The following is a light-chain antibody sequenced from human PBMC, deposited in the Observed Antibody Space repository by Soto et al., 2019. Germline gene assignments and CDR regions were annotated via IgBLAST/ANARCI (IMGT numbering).Light chain of an antibody. CDR3: QQFDKLPFT. CDR1: QDINNY. CDR2: DSS. Sequence: DIQMTQSPSSLSASVGDRVTIICQASQDINNYLNWYQQKPGKAPKLLIYDSSKLEIGVPSRFSGSAYGTRFSITISSLQPEDIATYYCQQFDKLPFTFGQGTRLEIK. J-gene: IGKJ5*01. V-gene: IGKV1-33*01.